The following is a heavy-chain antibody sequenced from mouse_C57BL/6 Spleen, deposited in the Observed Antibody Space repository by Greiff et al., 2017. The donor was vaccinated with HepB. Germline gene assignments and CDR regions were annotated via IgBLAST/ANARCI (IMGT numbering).Heavy chain of an antibody. CDR2: IDPSDSET. D-gene: IGHD1-1*01. Sequence: VQLQESGAELVRPGSSVKLSCKASGYTFTSYWMHWVKQRPIQGLEWIGNIDPSDSETHYNQKFKDKATLTVDKSSSTAYMQLSSLTSEDSAVYYCARSDYGRESRFAYWGQGTLVTVSA. CDR3: ARSDYGRESRFAY. CDR1: GYTFTSYW. V-gene: IGHV1-52*01. J-gene: IGHJ3*01.